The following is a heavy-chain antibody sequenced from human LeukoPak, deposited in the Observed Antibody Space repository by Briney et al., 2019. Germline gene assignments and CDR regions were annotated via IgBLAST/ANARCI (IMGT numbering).Heavy chain of an antibody. Sequence: GGSLGLSCAASGFSFSDYYMSWIRQAPGKGLEWISYISSSGSNIYADSVKGRFTISRDNAKNSLYLQMNSLRAEDTAVYYCARDYDGGYMDVWGKGTTVTVSS. J-gene: IGHJ6*03. CDR2: ISSSGSNI. CDR3: ARDYDGGYMDV. D-gene: IGHD3-3*01. V-gene: IGHV3-11*04. CDR1: GFSFSDYY.